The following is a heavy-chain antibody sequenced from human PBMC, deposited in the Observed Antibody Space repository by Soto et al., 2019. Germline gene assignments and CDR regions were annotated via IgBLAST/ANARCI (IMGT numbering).Heavy chain of an antibody. CDR2: IYTGVTT. J-gene: IGHJ2*01. CDR3: ARHVGSYWYFDL. Sequence: EVQLVESGGGLVQPGGSLRLSCAASGFGVSSSSMGWIRQAPGKGLEWVSSIYTGVTTYYAESVRGRFTTSTDSSRDTLYLQMNSLRVDDTAMYYCARHVGSYWYFDLWGRGTLVTVSS. D-gene: IGHD1-26*01. CDR1: GFGVSSSS. V-gene: IGHV3-66*04.